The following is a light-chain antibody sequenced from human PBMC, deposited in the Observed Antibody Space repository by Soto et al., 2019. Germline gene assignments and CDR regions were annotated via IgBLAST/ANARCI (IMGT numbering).Light chain of an antibody. CDR1: NSNIGNNY. CDR2: ENN. CDR3: GTWDSSLTTGV. Sequence: QSVLTQPPSVSAAPGQKVTISCSGTNSNIGNNYVSWYQQLPGTAPKLLMYENNKRPSGIPDRFSGSKSGTSATLGITGLQTGDEDDYYCGTWDSSLTTGVFGGGTKLTVL. V-gene: IGLV1-51*02. J-gene: IGLJ2*01.